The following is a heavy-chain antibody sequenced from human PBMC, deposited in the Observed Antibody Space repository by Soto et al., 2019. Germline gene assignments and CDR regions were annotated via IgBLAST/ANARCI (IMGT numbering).Heavy chain of an antibody. CDR1: GYSFTTEW. CDR2: IFPADSDT. CDR3: XXXXXXXX. Sequence: EVQLVQSGPEVKKPGESLKISCKGSGYSFTTEWIAWVRQMPGKGLEWMGIIFPADSDTKYSPSFQGQVTISADKSTSTVHLQWXXXXXXXXXXXXXXXXXXXXXXGQGTLVTVSS. V-gene: IGHV5-51*01. J-gene: IGHJ4*02.